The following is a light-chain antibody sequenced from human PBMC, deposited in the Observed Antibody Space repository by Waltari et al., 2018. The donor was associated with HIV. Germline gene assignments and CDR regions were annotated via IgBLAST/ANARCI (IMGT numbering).Light chain of an antibody. J-gene: IGLJ2*01. CDR3: AAWDDRLNTLV. Sequence: QSVLAQPPAVSGTPGQRVIMSCSGSRSNIGRQNVNWYQLLPGMAPKLLIYRSDQRPSGVSDRFSGSQSATSASLAISALQSEDGGDYYCAAWDDRLNTLVFGGGTTLTVL. CDR1: RSNIGRQN. CDR2: RSD. V-gene: IGLV1-44*01.